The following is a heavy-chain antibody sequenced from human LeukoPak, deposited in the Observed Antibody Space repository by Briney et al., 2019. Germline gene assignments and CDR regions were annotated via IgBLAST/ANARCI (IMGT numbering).Heavy chain of an antibody. J-gene: IGHJ6*02. CDR2: ISYDGSNK. CDR3: ARMYYYDSSGYPYYYYYGMDV. D-gene: IGHD3-22*01. V-gene: IGHV3-30*19. CDR1: GFSFSSYG. Sequence: PGGSLRLSCAASGFSFSSYGMHWVRQAPGKGLEWVAVISYDGSNKYYADSVKGRFTISRDNSKNTLYLQMNSLRAEDTAVYYCARMYYYDSSGYPYYYYYGMDVWGQGTTVTVSS.